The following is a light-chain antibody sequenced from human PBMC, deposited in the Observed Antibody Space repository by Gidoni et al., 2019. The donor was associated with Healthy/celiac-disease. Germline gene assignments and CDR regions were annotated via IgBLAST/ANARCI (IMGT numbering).Light chain of an antibody. CDR1: QSDSSSY. J-gene: IGKJ1*01. Sequence: IVLTQSSGTLSLSPGESATRSCRTSQSDSSSYLAWSQQKPCQAPRLLIDSASSRATGIPDRFSGSGSGTDFTLTISRLEPEDFAVYYCQQYDSSPWTFGQGTKVEIK. V-gene: IGKV3-20*01. CDR2: SAS. CDR3: QQYDSSPWT.